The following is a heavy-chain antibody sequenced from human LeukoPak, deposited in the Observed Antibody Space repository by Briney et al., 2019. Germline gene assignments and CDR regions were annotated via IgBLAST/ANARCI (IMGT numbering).Heavy chain of an antibody. V-gene: IGHV3-23*01. CDR2: ISGSGGST. Sequence: GGSLRLSCAASGFTFSSYAMSWVRQAPGKGLEWVSAISGSGGSTYYADSVKGRFTISRDNSKNTLYLQMNSLRAEDTAVYYCAKWGNTAMVRGAPLDYWGQGTLVTVSS. CDR1: GFTFSSYA. J-gene: IGHJ4*02. D-gene: IGHD5-18*01. CDR3: AKWGNTAMVRGAPLDY.